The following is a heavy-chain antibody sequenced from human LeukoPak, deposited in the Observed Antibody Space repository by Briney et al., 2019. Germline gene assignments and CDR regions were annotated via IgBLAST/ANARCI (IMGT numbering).Heavy chain of an antibody. CDR2: INHSGST. V-gene: IGHV4-34*01. D-gene: IGHD6-13*01. CDR3: ARHSPGTAAAGSIDY. CDR1: GGSFSGYY. Sequence: SETLSLTCAVYGGSFSGYYWSWIRQPPGKGLEWIGEINHSGSTNYNPSLKSRVTISVDTSKNQFSLKLSSVTAADTAVYYCARHSPGTAAAGSIDYWGQGTLVTVSS. J-gene: IGHJ4*02.